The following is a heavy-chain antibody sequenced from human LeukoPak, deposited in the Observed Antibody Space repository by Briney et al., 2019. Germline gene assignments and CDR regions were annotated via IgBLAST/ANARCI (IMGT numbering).Heavy chain of an antibody. CDR3: TKDQGPDYTPLGSATHAY. D-gene: IGHD4-11*01. CDR1: GFTFSSYW. Sequence: GGSLRLSCAASGFTFSSYWMSWVRQAPGKGLEWVANIKQDGSEKYYVDSVKGRFTVSRDNSKNTLYLQMDSLRAEDTAIYYRTKDQGPDYTPLGSATHAYWGQGALVSVSS. J-gene: IGHJ4*02. CDR2: IKQDGSEK. V-gene: IGHV3-7*03.